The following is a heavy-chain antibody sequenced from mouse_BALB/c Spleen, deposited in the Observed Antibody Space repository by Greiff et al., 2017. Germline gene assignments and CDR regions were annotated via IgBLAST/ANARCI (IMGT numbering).Heavy chain of an antibody. CDR2: INPSNGGT. Sequence: VKLMESGAELVKPGASVKLSCKASGYTFTSYYMYWVKQRPGQGLEWIGEINPSNGGTNFNEKFKSKATLTVDKSSSTAYMQLSSLTSEDSAVYYCTREAGSSWFAYWGQGTLVTVSA. V-gene: IGHV1S81*02. CDR3: TREAGSSWFAY. J-gene: IGHJ3*01. CDR1: GYTFTSYY.